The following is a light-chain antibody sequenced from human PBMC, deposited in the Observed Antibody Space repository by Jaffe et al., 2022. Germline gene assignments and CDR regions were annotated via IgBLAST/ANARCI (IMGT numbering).Light chain of an antibody. Sequence: DIQMTQSPSSLSAFVGDRVTVTCRASQGISNSLAWYQQKPGKAPKLLLFAASTLESGVPSRFGGSGSGTDYTLTISSLQPEDFATYFCQQYYSTPHTFGQGTKLEVK. J-gene: IGKJ2*01. CDR2: AAS. CDR1: QGISNS. CDR3: QQYYSTPHT. V-gene: IGKV1-NL1*01.